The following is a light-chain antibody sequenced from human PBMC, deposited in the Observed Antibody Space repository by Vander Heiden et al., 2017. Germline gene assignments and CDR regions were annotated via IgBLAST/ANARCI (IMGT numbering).Light chain of an antibody. V-gene: IGLV1-44*01. Sequence: QSVLTQPPSASGTPGQRVTISCSGSSSNIGSNTVNWYQQLPGTAPKLLISSNNQRPSGVPDRVSGSKSGTSASLAISGLQSEDEADYYCAAWDDSLNGVVFGGGTKL. CDR1: SSNIGSNT. J-gene: IGLJ2*01. CDR3: AAWDDSLNGVV. CDR2: SNN.